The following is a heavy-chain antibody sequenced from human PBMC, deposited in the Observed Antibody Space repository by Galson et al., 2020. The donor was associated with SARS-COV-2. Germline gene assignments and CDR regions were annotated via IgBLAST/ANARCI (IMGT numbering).Heavy chain of an antibody. Sequence: SETLSLTCTVSGGSVSSGSYYWSWIRQPPGKGLEWIGYIYYSGSTNYNPSLKSRVTISVDTSKNQFSLKLSSVTAADTAVYYCAREVGPLADIAVAGTYWFDPWGQGTLVTVSS. CDR3: AREVGPLADIAVAGTYWFDP. CDR1: GGSVSSGSYY. J-gene: IGHJ5*02. V-gene: IGHV4-61*01. D-gene: IGHD6-19*01. CDR2: IYYSGST.